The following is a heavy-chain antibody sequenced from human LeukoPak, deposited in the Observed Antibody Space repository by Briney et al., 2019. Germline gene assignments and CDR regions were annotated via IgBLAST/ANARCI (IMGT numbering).Heavy chain of an antibody. J-gene: IGHJ6*03. D-gene: IGHD4-17*01. CDR1: GYTFTCYY. CDR2: INPSGGST. V-gene: IGHV1-46*01. Sequence: ASVKVSCKASGYTFTCYYMHWVRQAPGQGLEWMGIINPSGGSTSYAQKFQGRVTMTRDTSTSTVYMELSSLRSEDTAVYYCARADYGDYHGYYYYMDVWGKGTTVTVSS. CDR3: ARADYGDYHGYYYYMDV.